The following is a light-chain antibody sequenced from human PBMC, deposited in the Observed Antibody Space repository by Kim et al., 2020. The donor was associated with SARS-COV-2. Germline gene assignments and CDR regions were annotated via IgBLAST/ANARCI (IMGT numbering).Light chain of an antibody. CDR3: ATWDESLNGWV. CDR2: SNN. CDR1: SSNIGSNT. Sequence: QSVLTQPPSASGTPGQRVTISCSGSSSNIGSNTVNWYQQLPGTAPKLLIYSNNPRPSGVPDRFSGSKSGTSASLAISGLQSEDEAAYYCATWDESLNGWVFGGGTQLTVL. V-gene: IGLV1-44*01. J-gene: IGLJ3*02.